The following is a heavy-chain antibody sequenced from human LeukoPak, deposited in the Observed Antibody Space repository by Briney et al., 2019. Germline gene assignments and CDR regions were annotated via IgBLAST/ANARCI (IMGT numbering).Heavy chain of an antibody. Sequence: SETLSLTCAVYGGSFSGYYWSWIRQPPGKGLEWIGEINHSGSTNYNPSLKSRVTISVDTSKNQFSLKLSSVTAADTAVYYCAGQRGVIAAAGTDYWGQGTLVTVSS. J-gene: IGHJ4*02. CDR2: INHSGST. CDR3: AGQRGVIAAAGTDY. V-gene: IGHV4-34*01. D-gene: IGHD6-13*01. CDR1: GGSFSGYY.